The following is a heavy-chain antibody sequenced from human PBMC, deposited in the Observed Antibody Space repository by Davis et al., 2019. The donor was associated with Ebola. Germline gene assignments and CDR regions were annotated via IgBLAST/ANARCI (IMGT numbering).Heavy chain of an antibody. CDR2: ISWNSGSI. CDR3: AKESMLNI. CDR1: GFTFDDYA. D-gene: IGHD3-10*02. V-gene: IGHV3-9*01. J-gene: IGHJ3*02. Sequence: SLKISCAASGFTFDDYAMHWVRQAPGKGLEWVSGISWNSGSIGYADSVKGRFTISRDNAKNSLYLQMNSLRAEDTALYYCAKESMLNIWGQGTMVTVSS.